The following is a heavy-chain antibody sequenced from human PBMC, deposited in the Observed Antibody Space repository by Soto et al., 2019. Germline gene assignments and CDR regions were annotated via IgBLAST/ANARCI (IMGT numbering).Heavy chain of an antibody. Sequence: SETLSLTCTVSGGTMSDFYWSWIRQPPGKGLEWIGYIYSSGNTNYNPSLKNRVTISGDMSKNHFSLKLGSVTAADTAVYYCARETILGVAAAHHDAFETWGQGTMVTVS. CDR1: GGTMSDFY. J-gene: IGHJ3*02. CDR3: ARETILGVAAAHHDAFET. D-gene: IGHD2-15*01. CDR2: IYSSGNT. V-gene: IGHV4-59*01.